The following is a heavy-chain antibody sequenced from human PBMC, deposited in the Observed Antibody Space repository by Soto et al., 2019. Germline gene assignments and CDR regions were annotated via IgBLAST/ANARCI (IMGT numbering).Heavy chain of an antibody. J-gene: IGHJ4*02. CDR2: VSSTGST. V-gene: IGHV4-61*08. CDR1: GASVTSAGYY. CDR3: ARYCSNTNCYMLDY. D-gene: IGHD2-2*02. Sequence: QLQESGPGLVRPSETLSLICTVSGASVTSAGYYWSWIRQPPGKGLEWIGYVSSTGSTLYNSALKSRDTMSLDMPKNQFSLRMNSVTAADTAVYYCARYCSNTNCYMLDYWGQGTLVTASS.